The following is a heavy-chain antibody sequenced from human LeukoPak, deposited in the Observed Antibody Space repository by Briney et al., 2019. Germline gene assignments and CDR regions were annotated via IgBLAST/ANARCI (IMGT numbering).Heavy chain of an antibody. Sequence: GASVKVSCKASGYTFTTYGISWVRQAPGQGLEWMGWISAYNGNTNYAQKLQGRVTMTTDTSTSTAHMELRSLRSDDTAVYYCARRLLGGEFDYWGQGTLVTVSS. CDR2: ISAYNGNT. J-gene: IGHJ4*02. CDR3: ARRLLGGEFDY. CDR1: GYTFTTYG. V-gene: IGHV1-18*01. D-gene: IGHD6-25*01.